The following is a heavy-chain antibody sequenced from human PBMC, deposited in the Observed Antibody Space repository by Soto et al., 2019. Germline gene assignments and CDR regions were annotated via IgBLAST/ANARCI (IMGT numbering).Heavy chain of an antibody. Sequence: ASVKVSCKSFGDTFSSQYIHWVRQAPGQGLEWVGLINPSRATTTISQKFQGRVTLTSDTTTRTVYMELSSLRSDDTAIYFCVGRADLEGRYNWFDPWGQGTLVTVSS. D-gene: IGHD3-3*01. CDR1: GDTFSSQY. V-gene: IGHV1-46*01. J-gene: IGHJ5*02. CDR3: VGRADLEGRYNWFDP. CDR2: INPSRATT.